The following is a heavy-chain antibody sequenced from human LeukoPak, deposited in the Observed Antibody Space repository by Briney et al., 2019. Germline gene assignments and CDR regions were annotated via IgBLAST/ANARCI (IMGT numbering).Heavy chain of an antibody. CDR2: IYHSGNT. CDR1: GYSISSGYY. CDR3: ARDWGVVVTPNWFDP. Sequence: SETLSLTCAVSGYSISSGYYWGWIRQPPGKGLEWIGSIYHSGNTYYNPSLKSRVTISVDTSKNQFSLKLSSVTAADTAVYYCARDWGVVVTPNWFDPWGQGTLVTVSS. J-gene: IGHJ5*02. V-gene: IGHV4-38-2*02. D-gene: IGHD2-15*01.